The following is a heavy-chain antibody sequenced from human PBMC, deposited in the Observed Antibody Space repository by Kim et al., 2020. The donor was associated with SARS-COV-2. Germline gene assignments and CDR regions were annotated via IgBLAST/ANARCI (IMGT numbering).Heavy chain of an antibody. CDR3: AKDTEPYYGSGSYYNTFDY. CDR2: ISGSGGST. CDR1: GFTFSSYA. J-gene: IGHJ4*02. V-gene: IGHV3-23*01. D-gene: IGHD3-10*01. Sequence: GGSLRLSCAASGFTFSSYAMSWVRQAPGKGLEWVSAISGSGGSTYYADSVKGRFTISRDNSKNTLYLQMNSLRAEYTAVYYCAKDTEPYYGSGSYYNTFDYWGQGTLVTVSS.